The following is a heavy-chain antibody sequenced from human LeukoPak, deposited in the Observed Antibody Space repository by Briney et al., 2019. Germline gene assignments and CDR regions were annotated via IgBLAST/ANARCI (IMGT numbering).Heavy chain of an antibody. J-gene: IGHJ6*02. D-gene: IGHD2-2*02. CDR1: GYTFTGYY. Sequence: ASVKVSCKASGYTFTGYYMHWVRQAPGQGLEWMGWINPNSGGTNYAQKFQGRVTMTRDTSISTAYMELSRLRSDDTAVYYCARDHYCSSTCCYNYYYGMDVWGQGTTVTVSS. V-gene: IGHV1-2*02. CDR2: INPNSGGT. CDR3: ARDHYCSSTCCYNYYYGMDV.